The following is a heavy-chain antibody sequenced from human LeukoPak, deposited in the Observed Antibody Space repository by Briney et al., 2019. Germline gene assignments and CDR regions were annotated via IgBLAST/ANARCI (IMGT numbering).Heavy chain of an antibody. Sequence: SETLSLTCTVSRGSISSYYWSWIRQPAGKGLEWIGRIYTSGSTNYNPSLKSRVTMSVDTSKNQFSLKLSSVTAADTAVYYCARTITMVRGAEYYFDYWGQGTLVTVSS. V-gene: IGHV4-4*07. CDR2: IYTSGST. J-gene: IGHJ4*02. CDR1: RGSISSYY. CDR3: ARTITMVRGAEYYFDY. D-gene: IGHD3-10*01.